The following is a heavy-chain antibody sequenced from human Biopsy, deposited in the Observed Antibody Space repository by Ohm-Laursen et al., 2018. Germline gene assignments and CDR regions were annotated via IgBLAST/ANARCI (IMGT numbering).Heavy chain of an antibody. CDR3: ARADPPLFYYGSGSSNWFDP. J-gene: IGHJ5*02. CDR2: MNPDSGNT. D-gene: IGHD3-10*01. Sequence: ASVKVSCKASGYTFTSYEINWVRQATGQGLEWLGWMNPDSGNTGYAQNFQGSVTMTRNTSISTAYMGLSSLRSEDTAVYFCARADPPLFYYGSGSSNWFDPWGQRTLVTVSS. V-gene: IGHV1-8*01. CDR1: GYTFTSYE.